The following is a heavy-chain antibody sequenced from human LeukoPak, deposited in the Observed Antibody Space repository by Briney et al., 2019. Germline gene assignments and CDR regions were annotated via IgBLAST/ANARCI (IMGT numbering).Heavy chain of an antibody. CDR3: ARAYAPYSSSYNWFDP. V-gene: IGHV1-2*02. CDR2: INPNSGGT. Sequence: XWXRXAPXXXLEWMGXINPNSGGTNYAQKFQGRVTMTRDTSISTAYMELSRLRSDDTAVYYCARAYAPYSSSYNWFDPWGQGTLVTVSS. D-gene: IGHD6-6*01. J-gene: IGHJ5*02.